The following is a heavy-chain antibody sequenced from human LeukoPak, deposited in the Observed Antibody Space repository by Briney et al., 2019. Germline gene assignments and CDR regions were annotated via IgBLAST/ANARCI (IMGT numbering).Heavy chain of an antibody. J-gene: IGHJ3*02. CDR1: GFTFSSYA. CDR3: AREGIHPRLIAVAGTDAFDI. Sequence: GGSLRLSCAASGFTFSSYAMHWVRQAPGKGLEWVAVISYDGSNKYYADSVKGRFTISRDNSKTTLYLQMNSLRAEDTAVYYCAREGIHPRLIAVAGTDAFDIWGQGTMVTVSS. V-gene: IGHV3-30-3*01. CDR2: ISYDGSNK. D-gene: IGHD6-19*01.